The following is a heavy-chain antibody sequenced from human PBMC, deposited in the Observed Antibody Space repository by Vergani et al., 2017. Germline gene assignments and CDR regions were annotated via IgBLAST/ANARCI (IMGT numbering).Heavy chain of an antibody. D-gene: IGHD3-16*01. Sequence: EVQVVESGGGLIKPGGSLRLSCVVSGITFKNAWINWVRQAPGKGLEWIGRIRSKNDGGTADYAAPLKGRFTISRDDSKDSAFLLVNNLKTEDTATYFWAKGLGITLTAVWGGLDSWGPGTVVLVSS. CDR3: AKGLGITLTAVWGGLDS. V-gene: IGHV3-15*01. CDR1: GITFKNAW. J-gene: IGHJ4*02. CDR2: IRSKNDGGTA.